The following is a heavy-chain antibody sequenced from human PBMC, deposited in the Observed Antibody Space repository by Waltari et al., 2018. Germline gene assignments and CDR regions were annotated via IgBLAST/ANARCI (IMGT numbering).Heavy chain of an antibody. CDR1: GFTFSSYG. J-gene: IGHJ2*01. Sequence: QVQLVESGGGVVQPGRSLRLSCAASGFTFSSYGMHWVRQAQGKGLEWVAVIWYDGSNKYYADSVKGRFTISRDNSKNTLYLQMNSLRAEDTAVYYCARDRGWYGAIWYFDLWGRGTLVTVSS. CDR2: IWYDGSNK. D-gene: IGHD6-19*01. V-gene: IGHV3-33*01. CDR3: ARDRGWYGAIWYFDL.